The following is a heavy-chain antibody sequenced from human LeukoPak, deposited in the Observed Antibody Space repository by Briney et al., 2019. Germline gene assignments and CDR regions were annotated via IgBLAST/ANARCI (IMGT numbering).Heavy chain of an antibody. CDR2: INHSGST. V-gene: IGHV4-34*01. CDR3: ARGRRVIDY. J-gene: IGHJ4*02. CDR1: GGSFSGYY. D-gene: IGHD3-10*01. Sequence: SETLSLTCAVYGGSFSGYYWSWIRQPPGKGLEWIGEINHSGSTNYNPSLRSRVTISVDTSKNQFSLKLSSVTAADTAVYYCARGRRVIDYWGQGTLVTVSS.